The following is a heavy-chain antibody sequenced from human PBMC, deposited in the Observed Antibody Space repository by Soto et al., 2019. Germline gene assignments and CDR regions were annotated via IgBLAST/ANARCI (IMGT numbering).Heavy chain of an antibody. D-gene: IGHD5-12*01. CDR2: IYYSGST. CDR3: ARRNIVATIVSQQFDY. V-gene: IGHV4-39*01. J-gene: IGHJ4*02. Sequence: TETLSLTFIVSGGSISSSSYYWGWIRQPPGKGLEWIGSIYYSGSTYYNPSLKSRVTISVDTSKNQFSLKLSSVTAADTAVYYCARRNIVATIVSQQFDYWGQGTLVTVSS. CDR1: GGSISSSSYY.